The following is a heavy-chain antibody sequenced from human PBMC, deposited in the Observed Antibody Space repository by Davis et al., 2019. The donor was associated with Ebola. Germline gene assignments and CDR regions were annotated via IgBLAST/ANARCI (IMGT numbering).Heavy chain of an antibody. CDR1: GFTFSSYS. CDR2: ISSSSSYI. Sequence: GGSLRLSCAASGFTFSSYSMNWVRQAPGKGLEWVSSISSSSSYIYYADSVKGRFTISRDNAGNALHLDMNSLRPEDTAVYYCARGPTVAGTGNTFDIWGQGTVVTVSS. D-gene: IGHD6-19*01. J-gene: IGHJ3*02. CDR3: ARGPTVAGTGNTFDI. V-gene: IGHV3-21*01.